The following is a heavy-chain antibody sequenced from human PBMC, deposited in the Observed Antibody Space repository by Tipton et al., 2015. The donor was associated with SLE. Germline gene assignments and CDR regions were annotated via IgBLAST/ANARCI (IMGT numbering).Heavy chain of an antibody. CDR3: ASSSRRADH. D-gene: IGHD3-10*01. CDR2: IYHTGST. J-gene: IGHJ4*02. Sequence: TLSLTCTVSGASISTYYWSWIRQPPGKGPEWIGYIYHTGSTNYNPSLKSRITISLDTSKNQFSLKLSSVTAADTAVYYCASSSRRADHWGQGTLVTVSS. CDR1: GASISTYY. V-gene: IGHV4-59*01.